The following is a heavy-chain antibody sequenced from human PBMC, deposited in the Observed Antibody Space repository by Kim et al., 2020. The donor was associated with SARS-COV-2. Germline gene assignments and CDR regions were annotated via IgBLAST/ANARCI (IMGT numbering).Heavy chain of an antibody. V-gene: IGHV3-11*06. Sequence: KGRFTISRDNAKNSLYLQMNSLRAEDTAVYYCSGYSYGSMGDYYYYGMDVWGQGTTVTVSS. D-gene: IGHD5-18*01. CDR3: SGYSYGSMGDYYYYGMDV. J-gene: IGHJ6*02.